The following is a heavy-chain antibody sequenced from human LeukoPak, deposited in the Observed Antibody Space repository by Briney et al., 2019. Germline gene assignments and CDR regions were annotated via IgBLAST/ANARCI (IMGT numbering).Heavy chain of an antibody. CDR2: ISGSGGST. CDR3: AKARCSGGSCYDDY. V-gene: IGHV3-23*01. Sequence: GGSLRLPCAASGFTFSSYAMSWVRQAPGKGREWVSAISGSGGSTYYADSVKGRFTISRDNSKNTLYLQMNSLRAEDTAVYYFAKARCSGGSCYDDYWGQGTLVSVSS. CDR1: GFTFSSYA. D-gene: IGHD2-15*01. J-gene: IGHJ4*02.